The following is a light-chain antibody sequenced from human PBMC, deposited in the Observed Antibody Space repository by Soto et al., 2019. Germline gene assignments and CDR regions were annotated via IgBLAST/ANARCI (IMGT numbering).Light chain of an antibody. J-gene: IGKJ4*01. Sequence: MTKSPATFFLSPGEAPTLLSRAGQGFGDTLAGYQHKPGQPPRLLIYDTSTRATGVPARFSGSRSGTEFTLTINSLQSEDFAVYYCQRYNNWPLTFGGGTKVESK. CDR1: QGFGDT. V-gene: IGKV3-15*01. CDR2: DTS. CDR3: QRYNNWPLT.